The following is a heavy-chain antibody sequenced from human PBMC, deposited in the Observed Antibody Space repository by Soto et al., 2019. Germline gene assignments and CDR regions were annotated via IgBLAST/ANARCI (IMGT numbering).Heavy chain of an antibody. CDR2: MNPNSGNT. CDR1: GYTFTSYD. V-gene: IGHV1-8*01. D-gene: IGHD3-9*01. Sequence: ASVKVSCKASGYTFTSYDINWVRQATGQGLEWMGWMNPNSGNTGYAQKFQGRVTMTRNTSISTAYMELSSLRSEDTAVYYCARDVQGYDILTGYYNVPWFDPWGQGTLVTVSS. CDR3: ARDVQGYDILTGYYNVPWFDP. J-gene: IGHJ5*02.